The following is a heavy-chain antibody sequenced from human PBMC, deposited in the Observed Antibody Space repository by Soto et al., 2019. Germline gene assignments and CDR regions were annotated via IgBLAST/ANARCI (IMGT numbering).Heavy chain of an antibody. Sequence: GGSLRLSCTASGFTFGDYAMSWFRQAPGKGLEWVGFIRSKAYGGTTEYAASVKGRFTISRDDSKSIAYLQMNSLKTEDTAVYYCTRDEVVRGLHYYYGMDVWGQGTTVTVSS. D-gene: IGHD3-10*01. CDR3: TRDEVVRGLHYYYGMDV. CDR1: GFTFGDYA. CDR2: IRSKAYGGTT. J-gene: IGHJ6*02. V-gene: IGHV3-49*03.